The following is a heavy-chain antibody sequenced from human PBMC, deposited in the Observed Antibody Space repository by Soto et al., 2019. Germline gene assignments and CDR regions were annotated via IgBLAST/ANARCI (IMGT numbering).Heavy chain of an antibody. V-gene: IGHV4-61*08. CDR1: GGSVSSGDYY. CDR3: ARVGYDSGNYYYNYGMDV. J-gene: IGHJ6*02. D-gene: IGHD3-22*01. Sequence: PSETLSLTCTVSGGSVSSGDYYWTWIRQAPGKGLEWIGHIYRSGSSNYNPSLESRVTISVDTSKNQFSLKLSSVTAADTAVYYCARVGYDSGNYYYNYGMDVWGQGTTVTVSS. CDR2: IYRSGSS.